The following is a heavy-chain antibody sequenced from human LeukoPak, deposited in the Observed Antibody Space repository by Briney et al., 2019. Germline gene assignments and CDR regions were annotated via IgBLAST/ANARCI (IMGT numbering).Heavy chain of an antibody. D-gene: IGHD5-18*01. J-gene: IGHJ4*02. Sequence: SETLSLTCAVSGGSISSNNWWIWVRQSPEKGLEWIGEIYHDGSTNYNPPLKSRVTISMDKSKNQLSLKLNFVTAADTAVYYCARDRGGYTYSHDYWGQGTLVTVSS. V-gene: IGHV4-4*02. CDR3: ARDRGGYTYSHDY. CDR2: IYHDGST. CDR1: GGSISSNNW.